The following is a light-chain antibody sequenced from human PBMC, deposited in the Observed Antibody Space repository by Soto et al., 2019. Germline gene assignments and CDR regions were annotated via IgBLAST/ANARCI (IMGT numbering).Light chain of an antibody. V-gene: IGKV3-20*01. J-gene: IGKJ2*01. Sequence: EIVLTQSPGTLSLSPGERATLSCRASQSVSSSYLAWYQQKPGQAPRLLIYGASSRATGIPAWFSGSGSGTDFSLTISRLEPADFAVYYCQQYGSSPMYTFGQGTKLEIK. CDR2: GAS. CDR1: QSVSSSY. CDR3: QQYGSSPMYT.